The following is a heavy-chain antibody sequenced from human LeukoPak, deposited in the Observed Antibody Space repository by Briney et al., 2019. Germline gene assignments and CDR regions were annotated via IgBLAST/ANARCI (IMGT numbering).Heavy chain of an antibody. J-gene: IGHJ4*02. V-gene: IGHV3-53*01. CDR3: ARELGTGMVYFDC. CDR1: GLTFSSNY. CDR2: MYSGGTT. D-gene: IGHD5-18*01. Sequence: GGSLRLSCAASGLTFSSNYMSWVRQAPGKGLEWVSVMYSGGTTYYADSVKGRFTISRDNSKNTLYLRMSSLRAEDTAVYYCARELGTGMVYFDCWGQGTLVTVSS.